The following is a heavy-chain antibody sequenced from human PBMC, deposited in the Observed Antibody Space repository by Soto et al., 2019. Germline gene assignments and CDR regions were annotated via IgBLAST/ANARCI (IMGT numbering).Heavy chain of an antibody. CDR3: VRDRGYSYGMLDY. Sequence: GGSLRLSCAASGFTFSSYGMHWVRQAPGKGPEWVAVIWYDGSNKYYADSVKGRFTISRDNSKNTLYLQMNSLRAEDTAVYYCVRDRGYSYGMLDYWGQGTLVTVSS. D-gene: IGHD5-18*01. CDR1: GFTFSSYG. CDR2: IWYDGSNK. V-gene: IGHV3-33*01. J-gene: IGHJ4*02.